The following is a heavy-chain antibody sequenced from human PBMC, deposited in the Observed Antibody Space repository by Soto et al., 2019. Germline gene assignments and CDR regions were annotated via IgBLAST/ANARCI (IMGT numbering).Heavy chain of an antibody. V-gene: IGHV1-69*01. CDR2: IIPIFGTA. J-gene: IGHJ5*02. CDR3: ARDRFCSGGSGYSLGWFDP. Sequence: QVQLVQSGAEVKKPGSSVKVSCKASGGTFSSYAISWVRQAPGQGLEWMGGIIPIFGTANYAQKFQGRVTITADESTSTAYMELSSLRSEDTAVYYCARDRFCSGGSGYSLGWFDPWGQGTLVTVSS. CDR1: GGTFSSYA. D-gene: IGHD2-15*01.